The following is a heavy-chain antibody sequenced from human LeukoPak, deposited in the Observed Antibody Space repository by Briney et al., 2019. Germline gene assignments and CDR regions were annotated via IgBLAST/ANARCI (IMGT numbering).Heavy chain of an antibody. D-gene: IGHD3-16*01. Sequence: PGGSLRLSCAASGFTFDDYTMHWVRQAPGKGLEWVSLISWDGGSTYYADSVKGRFTISRDNSKNSLYLQMNSLRTEDTALYYCAKGFGWARRLNGMDVWGQGTTVTVSS. CDR3: AKGFGWARRLNGMDV. CDR2: ISWDGGST. CDR1: GFTFDDYT. V-gene: IGHV3-43*01. J-gene: IGHJ6*02.